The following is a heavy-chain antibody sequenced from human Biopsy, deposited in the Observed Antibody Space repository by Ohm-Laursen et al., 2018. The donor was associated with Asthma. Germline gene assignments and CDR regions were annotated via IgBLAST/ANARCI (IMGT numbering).Heavy chain of an antibody. J-gene: IGHJ1*01. V-gene: IGHV4-34*01. Sequence: SDTLSLTCAISGGSFTHYFWMWIRQPPGKGLEWIGKINYRGDTNYNQSLESRVSISVDTSTYHFSLRLNSVTAADTAVYYCVRGEEVAGTYFKDWDQGTLVTVSS. CDR2: INYRGDT. CDR1: GGSFTHYF. CDR3: VRGEEVAGTYFKD. D-gene: IGHD6-19*01.